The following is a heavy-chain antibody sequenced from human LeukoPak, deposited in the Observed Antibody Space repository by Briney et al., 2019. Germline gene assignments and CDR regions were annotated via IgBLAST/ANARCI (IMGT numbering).Heavy chain of an antibody. J-gene: IGHJ3*01. CDR3: AKDPNGDYIGAFDA. CDR1: RLTFKNYA. D-gene: IGHD2-8*01. V-gene: IGHV3-23*01. Sequence: PGGSLRLSCVASRLTFKNYAMTWVRQAPGKGLQWVSSITGNGGATYYADSVKGRFTMSRDNSRNTLYLQMDSLRAEDTAIYYCAKDPNGDYIGAFDAWGQGIMVTVSS. CDR2: ITGNGGAT.